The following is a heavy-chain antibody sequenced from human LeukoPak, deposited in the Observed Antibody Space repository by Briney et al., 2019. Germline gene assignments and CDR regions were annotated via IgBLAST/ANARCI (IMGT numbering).Heavy chain of an antibody. CDR1: GYTFTSYG. J-gene: IGHJ4*02. Sequence: ASVKVSCKASGYTFTSYGISWVRQATGQGLEWMGWISAYNGNTNYAQKLQGRVTMTTDTSTSTVYMELRSLRSDDTAVYYCARASPAVADSPRHWGQGTLVTVSS. CDR2: ISAYNGNT. CDR3: ARASPAVADSPRH. D-gene: IGHD6-19*01. V-gene: IGHV1-18*01.